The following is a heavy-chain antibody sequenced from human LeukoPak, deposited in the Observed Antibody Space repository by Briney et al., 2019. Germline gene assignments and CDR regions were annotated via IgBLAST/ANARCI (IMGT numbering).Heavy chain of an antibody. CDR3: ATATRPRWRYWAFDY. D-gene: IGHD2-8*02. V-gene: IGHV1-24*01. J-gene: IGHJ4*02. CDR1: GYTLTELS. CDR2: FDPEDGET. Sequence: AAVKVSWKVSGYTLTELSMRWVRQARGYVLEWMGGFDPEDGETIYAQKFQGRVTMTEDTSTDTAYMELSSLRSEDTAVYYCATATRPRWRYWAFDYWGQGTLVTVSS.